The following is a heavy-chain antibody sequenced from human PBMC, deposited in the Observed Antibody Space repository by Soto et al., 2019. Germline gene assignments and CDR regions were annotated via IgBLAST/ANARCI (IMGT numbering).Heavy chain of an antibody. D-gene: IGHD6-19*01. V-gene: IGHV3-48*01. CDR2: ISSTSNTI. Sequence: WGSLRLSCAASGFTFSSYSMDWVRQAPGKGLEWISYISSTSNTIFYADSVKGRFTISRDNANNSLYLQMNSLRVEDTAVYYCVKDNSGWYGDFFDYWGQGTLVTVSS. CDR3: VKDNSGWYGDFFDY. CDR1: GFTFSSYS. J-gene: IGHJ4*02.